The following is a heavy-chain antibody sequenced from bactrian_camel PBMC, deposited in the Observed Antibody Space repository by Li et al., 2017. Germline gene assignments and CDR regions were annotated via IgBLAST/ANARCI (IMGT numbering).Heavy chain of an antibody. J-gene: IGHJ6*01. CDR2: IRRDGDE. Sequence: DVQLVESGGGSVQAGGSLRLSCTHSGYISSRHCMGWFRQAPGKAREGIAGIRRDGDEYYAGSVKGRFTISRDNAKNTLYLQLNNLKPEDTAVYYCAVNWGCGSWHAADFGYRGLGTQVTVS. V-gene: IGHV3S31*01. CDR1: GYISSRHC. CDR3: AVNWGCGSWHAADFGY. D-gene: IGHD1*01.